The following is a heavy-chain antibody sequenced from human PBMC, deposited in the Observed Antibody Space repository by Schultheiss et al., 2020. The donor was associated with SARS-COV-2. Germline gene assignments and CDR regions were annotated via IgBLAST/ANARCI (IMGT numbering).Heavy chain of an antibody. J-gene: IGHJ3*02. CDR2: ISYDGSNK. CDR1: GFTFSSYA. V-gene: IGHV3-30*18. Sequence: GESLKISCAASGFTFSSYAMHWVRQAPGKGLEWVAVISYDGSNKYYADSVKGRFTISRDNSKNTLYLQMNSLRAEDTAVYYCAKLTTVVTNDAFDIWGQGTMVTVSS. D-gene: IGHD4-23*01. CDR3: AKLTTVVTNDAFDI.